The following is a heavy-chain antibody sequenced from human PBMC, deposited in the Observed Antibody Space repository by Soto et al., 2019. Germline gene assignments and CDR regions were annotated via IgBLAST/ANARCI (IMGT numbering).Heavy chain of an antibody. CDR3: ARTIPTGFGELFTSYFDY. Sequence: QVQLVQSGAEVKKPGASVKVSCKASGYTFTSYGISWVRQAPGQGREWMGWISAYNGNTNYAQKLQGRVTMTTDTSTSTDYMELRSLRSDDTAVYYCARTIPTGFGELFTSYFDYWGQGTLVTVSS. V-gene: IGHV1-18*01. J-gene: IGHJ4*02. CDR2: ISAYNGNT. CDR1: GYTFTSYG. D-gene: IGHD3-10*01.